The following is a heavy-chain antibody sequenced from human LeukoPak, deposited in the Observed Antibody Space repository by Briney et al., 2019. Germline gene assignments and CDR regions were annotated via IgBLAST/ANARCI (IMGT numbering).Heavy chain of an antibody. CDR3: ARPKPEGAYYYYGMDV. V-gene: IGHV1-18*01. J-gene: IGHJ6*02. D-gene: IGHD1-14*01. CDR1: GYTFTSYG. Sequence: GASVKVSCKASGYTFTSYGISWVRQAPGQGLEWMGWISAYNGNTNYAQKLQGRVTMTTDTSTSTAYMELRSLRSDDTAVYYCARPKPEGAYYYYGMDVWGQGTTVTVSS. CDR2: ISAYNGNT.